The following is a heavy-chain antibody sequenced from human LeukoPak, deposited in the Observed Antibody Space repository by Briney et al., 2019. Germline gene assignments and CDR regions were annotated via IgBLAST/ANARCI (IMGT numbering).Heavy chain of an antibody. J-gene: IGHJ5*02. V-gene: IGHV4-38-2*02. Sequence: SETLCLTCTVSGYSISSGYYWGWIRQPPGRGLEWIGSIYHSGSTYYIPSLKSRVTISVDTSENQFSLKLSSVTAADTAVYYCARDDNDFWSGYSPSWFDPWGQGTLVTVSS. CDR3: ARDDNDFWSGYSPSWFDP. CDR1: GYSISSGYY. CDR2: IYHSGST. D-gene: IGHD3-3*01.